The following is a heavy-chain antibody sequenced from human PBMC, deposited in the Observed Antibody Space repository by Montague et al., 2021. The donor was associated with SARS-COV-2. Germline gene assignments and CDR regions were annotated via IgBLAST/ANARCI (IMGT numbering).Heavy chain of an antibody. CDR1: GDSVSTNSGT. CDR2: TYYRSEWYS. V-gene: IGHV6-1*01. J-gene: IGHJ4*02. Sequence: CAISGDSVSTNSGTWNWVRLSPSRGLEWLGRTYYRSEWYSDYSVSVKSRISINPDTSKIQFSLQLNSVTPEDTAVYYCAGAERGSCGDGNCYQYFFNYWGQGTLVTVSS. CDR3: AGAERGSCGDGNCYQYFFNY. D-gene: IGHD2-15*01.